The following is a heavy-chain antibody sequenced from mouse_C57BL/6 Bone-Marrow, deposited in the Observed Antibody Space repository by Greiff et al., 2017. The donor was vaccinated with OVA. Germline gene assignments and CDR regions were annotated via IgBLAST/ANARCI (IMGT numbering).Heavy chain of an antibody. V-gene: IGHV1-15*01. J-gene: IGHJ1*03. CDR3: TRERFHWYFDV. CDR1: GYTFTDYE. Sequence: ASVTLSCKASGYTFTDYEMHWVKQTPVHGLEWIGAIDPETGGTAYNQKFKGKAILTADKSSSTAYMELRSLTSEDSAVYYCTRERFHWYFDVWGTGTTVTVSS. CDR2: IDPETGGT.